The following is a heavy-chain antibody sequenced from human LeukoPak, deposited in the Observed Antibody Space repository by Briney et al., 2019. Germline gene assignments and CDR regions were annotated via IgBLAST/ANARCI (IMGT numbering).Heavy chain of an antibody. D-gene: IGHD1-26*01. V-gene: IGHV4-39*01. CDR1: GGSISSSSYY. Sequence: SETLSLTCTVSGGSISSSSYYWGWIRQPPGKGLEWIGSISYSGSIYYNPSLKSRVTISVDTSKNQFSLKLSSVTAADTAVYYCARPAGVGAYKRGFDPWGQGTLVTVSS. CDR3: ARPAGVGAYKRGFDP. J-gene: IGHJ5*02. CDR2: ISYSGSI.